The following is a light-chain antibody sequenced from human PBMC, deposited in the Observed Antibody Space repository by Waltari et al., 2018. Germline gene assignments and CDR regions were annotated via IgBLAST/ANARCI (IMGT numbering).Light chain of an antibody. J-gene: IGKJ1*01. CDR3: LQYNNWWT. CDR2: GAS. Sequence: EIVMTQSPATLSVSPGERATLSCRASQSVSSNLAWYQQKPGQAPRLLIHGASTRATGIPARFSGSGSGTEFTLTISSLQSEDLAVYYCLQYNNWWTFGQGTKVEI. V-gene: IGKV3-15*01. CDR1: QSVSSN.